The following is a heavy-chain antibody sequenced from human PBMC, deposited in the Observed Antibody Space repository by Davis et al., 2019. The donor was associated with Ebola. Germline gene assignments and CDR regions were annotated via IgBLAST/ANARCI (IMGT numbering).Heavy chain of an antibody. J-gene: IGHJ4*02. V-gene: IGHV3-30*18. Sequence: GESLKISCAASGFTFSSYGMHWVRQAPGKGLEWVAVISYDGSNKYYADSVKGRFTISRDNSKNTLYLQMNSLRAEDTAVYYCAKDNPGYSGSYYWGQGTLVTVSS. CDR2: ISYDGSNK. D-gene: IGHD1-26*01. CDR1: GFTFSSYG. CDR3: AKDNPGYSGSYY.